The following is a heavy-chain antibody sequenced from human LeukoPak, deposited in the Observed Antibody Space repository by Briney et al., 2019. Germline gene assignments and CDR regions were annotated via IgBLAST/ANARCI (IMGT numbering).Heavy chain of an antibody. CDR3: ARVYDSSGYYYDY. CDR2: IIPILGIA. J-gene: IGHJ4*02. CDR1: GGTFSSYA. Sequence: SVKVSCKASGGTFSSYAISWVRQAPGQGLEWMGRIIPILGIANYAQKFQGRVTITADKSTSTAYMELSSLRSEDTAVYYCARVYDSSGYYYDYWGQGTLVTVSS. D-gene: IGHD3-22*01. V-gene: IGHV1-69*04.